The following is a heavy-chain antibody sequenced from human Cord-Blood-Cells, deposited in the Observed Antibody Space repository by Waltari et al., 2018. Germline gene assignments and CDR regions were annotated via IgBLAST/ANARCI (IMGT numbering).Heavy chain of an antibody. Sequence: QVQLVQSGAEVKNPGASVKVSCKVSGYTLTEFSMHWVRQAPGKGLEWMGGFDPEDGETIYAQKFQGGVTMTEDTATDSAYMELSSLRSEDTAVYYCATPGWCKAFDIWGQETMVTVSS. CDR1: GYTLTEFS. J-gene: IGHJ3*02. CDR2: FDPEDGET. D-gene: IGHD2-21*01. V-gene: IGHV1-24*01. CDR3: ATPGWCKAFDI.